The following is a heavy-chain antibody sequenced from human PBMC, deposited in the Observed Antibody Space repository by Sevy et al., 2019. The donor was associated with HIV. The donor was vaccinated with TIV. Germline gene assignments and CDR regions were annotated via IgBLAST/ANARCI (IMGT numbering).Heavy chain of an antibody. CDR1: GFTFSNAW. Sequence: GGSLRLSCAASGFTFSNAWMSWVRQAPGKGLEWVGRIKSKTDGGTTDYAAPAKGRFTISRDDSKNTLYLQMNSLKTEDTAVYYCSTYYYDSSGYVVGACDIWGQGTMVTVSS. CDR2: IKSKTDGGTT. D-gene: IGHD3-22*01. CDR3: STYYYDSSGYVVGACDI. V-gene: IGHV3-15*01. J-gene: IGHJ3*02.